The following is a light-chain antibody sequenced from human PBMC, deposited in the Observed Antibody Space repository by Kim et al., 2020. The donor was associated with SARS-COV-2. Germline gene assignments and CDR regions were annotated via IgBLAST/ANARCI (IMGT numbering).Light chain of an antibody. J-gene: IGLJ2*01. Sequence: PGQTVTISCSGSSSNIGSNYVYWYQQLPGTAPKLLIYRNNQRPSGVPDRFSGSKSGTSASLAISGLRSEDEADYYCAAWDDSLYVVFGGGTQLTVL. V-gene: IGLV1-47*01. CDR1: SSNIGSNY. CDR2: RNN. CDR3: AAWDDSLYVV.